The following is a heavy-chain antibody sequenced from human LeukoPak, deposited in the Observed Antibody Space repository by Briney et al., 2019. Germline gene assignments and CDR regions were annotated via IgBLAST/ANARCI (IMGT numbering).Heavy chain of an antibody. Sequence: LVTLSLTCTVSGGSLRSCSYYWGWIRQPPGKGLERIGSIYSSGSTYYNPSLKSRVTISVDTSKTQFSLKLSSVTAADTAVYYCARAYNWNYYEGYWGQGTLVTVSS. CDR3: ARAYNWNYYEGY. CDR1: GGSLRSCSYY. V-gene: IGHV4-39*07. D-gene: IGHD1-7*01. J-gene: IGHJ4*02. CDR2: IYSSGST.